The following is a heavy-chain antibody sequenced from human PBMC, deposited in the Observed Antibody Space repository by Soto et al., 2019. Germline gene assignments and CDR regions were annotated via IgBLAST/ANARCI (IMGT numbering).Heavy chain of an antibody. CDR2: IYYSGST. V-gene: IGHV4-59*01. J-gene: IGHJ6*02. CDR3: ARVYSSSWSDYYYYGMDV. D-gene: IGHD6-13*01. CDR1: GGSISSYY. Sequence: PSETLSLTCTVSGGSISSYYWSWIRQPPGKGLEWIGYIYYSGSTNYNPSLKSRVTISVDTSKNQFSLKLSSVTAADTAVYYCARVYSSSWSDYYYYGMDVWGQGTTVTVSS.